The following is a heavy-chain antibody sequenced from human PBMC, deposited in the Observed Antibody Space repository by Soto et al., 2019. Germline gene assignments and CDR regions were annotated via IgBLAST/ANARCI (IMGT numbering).Heavy chain of an antibody. V-gene: IGHV4-39*01. CDR2: IYYSGST. CDR3: ARQNAFDI. Sequence: SETLSLTCTVSGGSISSSSYYWGWIRQPPGKGLEWIGSIYYSGSTYYNPSLKSRVTISVDTSKNQFSLKLSSVTAADTAVYYCARQNAFDIWGQGTMVTVSS. J-gene: IGHJ3*02. CDR1: GGSISSSSYY.